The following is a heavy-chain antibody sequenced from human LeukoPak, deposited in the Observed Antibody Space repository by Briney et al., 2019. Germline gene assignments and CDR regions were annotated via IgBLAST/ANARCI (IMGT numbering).Heavy chain of an antibody. J-gene: IGHJ4*02. CDR2: IYYSGST. Sequence: SETLSLTCTVSGGSVSSGSYYWSWIRQPPGKGLEWIGYIYYSGSTNYNPSLKSRVTISVDTSKNQFSLKLSSVTAADTAVYYCARSYPGIAAAGLFDYWGQGTLVTVSS. D-gene: IGHD6-13*01. V-gene: IGHV4-61*01. CDR3: ARSYPGIAAAGLFDY. CDR1: GGSVSSGSYY.